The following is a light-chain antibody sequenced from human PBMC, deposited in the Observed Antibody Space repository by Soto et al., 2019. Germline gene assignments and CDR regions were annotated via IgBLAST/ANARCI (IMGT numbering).Light chain of an antibody. J-gene: IGKJ5*01. CDR2: GAS. Sequence: EVVLTQSPGTLSLSPGERATRSCRGGQSVSSSYLAWYQQKPGQAPRLLIYGASNRATGIPARFSGSGSGTDFTLTISSLEPEDFAVYYCQQRSNWPPKITFGQGTRLEI. CDR3: QQRSNWPPKIT. CDR1: QSVSSSY. V-gene: IGKV3-11*01.